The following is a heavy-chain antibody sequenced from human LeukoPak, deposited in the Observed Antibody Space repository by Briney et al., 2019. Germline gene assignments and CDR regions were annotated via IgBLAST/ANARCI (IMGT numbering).Heavy chain of an antibody. D-gene: IGHD3-10*01. J-gene: IGHJ4*02. CDR2: IRYDGSNK. V-gene: IGHV3-30*02. Sequence: GGSLRLSCAASEFSFNNFAMYWVRQAPGRGLEWVAFIRYDGSNKYYADSVKGRFTISRDNSKNTLYLQMNSLEPEDTAVYYCARADYYTSGTFRYYFDYWGQGTLVSVSS. CDR1: EFSFNNFA. CDR3: ARADYYTSGTFRYYFDY.